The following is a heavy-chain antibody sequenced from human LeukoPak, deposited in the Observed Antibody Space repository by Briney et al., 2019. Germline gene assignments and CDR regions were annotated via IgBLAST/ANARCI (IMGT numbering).Heavy chain of an antibody. CDR2: VYHGGSS. J-gene: IGHJ4*02. CDR1: GYSISSGFY. CDR3: ARRVGTSDCFDY. D-gene: IGHD2-21*02. V-gene: IGHV4-38-2*02. Sequence: PSETLSLTCTVSGYSISSGFYWGWIRQPPGKGLEWIGNVYHGGSSYYNPSLKSRVTISVDTSKNQFSLNLYSVTAADTAVYYCARRVGTSDCFDYWGQGTLVTVSS.